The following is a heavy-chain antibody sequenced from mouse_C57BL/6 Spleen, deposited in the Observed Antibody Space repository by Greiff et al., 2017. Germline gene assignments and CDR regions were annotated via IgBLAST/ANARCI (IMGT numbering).Heavy chain of an antibody. CDR2: SRNGANDYTT. CDR1: GFTFSDFY. V-gene: IGHV7-1*01. CDR3: ARDDGYDDYAMDD. D-gene: IGHD2-2*01. Sequence: DVMLVESGGGLVQSGRSLRLSCATSGFTFSDFYMEWVRQAPGKGLEWIAASRNGANDYTTEYSASVQGRFIVYRDTSQSILYLQMNALRDEDTANYYCARDDGYDDYAMDDWGQGTSVTVSS. J-gene: IGHJ4*01.